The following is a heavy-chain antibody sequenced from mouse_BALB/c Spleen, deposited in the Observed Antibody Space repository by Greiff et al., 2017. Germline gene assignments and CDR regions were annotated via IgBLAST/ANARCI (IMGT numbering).Heavy chain of an antibody. CDR3: ARWRGPGTDLYYAMDY. J-gene: IGHJ4*01. CDR1: GYTFTSYT. CDR2: INPSSGYT. D-gene: IGHD4-1*01. V-gene: IGHV1-4*02. Sequence: QVQLQQSAAELARPGASVKMSCKASGYTFTSYTMHWVKQRPGQGLEWIGYINPSSGYTEYNQKFKDKTTLTADKSSSTAYMQLSSLTSEDSAVYYCARWRGPGTDLYYAMDYWGQGTSVTVSS.